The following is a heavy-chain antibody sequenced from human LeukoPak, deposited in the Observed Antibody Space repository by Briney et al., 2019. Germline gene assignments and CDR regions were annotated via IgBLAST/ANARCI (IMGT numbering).Heavy chain of an antibody. CDR1: GFTVDSNN. CDR2: IYSGGST. J-gene: IGHJ4*02. CDR3: VRGGGYHGVDY. D-gene: IGHD3-16*01. V-gene: IGHV3-53*01. Sequence: AGGSLRLSCAASGFTVDSNNLNWVRQAPGKGLEWVSVIYSGGSTYYADSVKGRFTISRDNSKNTLYLEMNSLRVEDTAVYFCVRGGGYHGVDYWGQGTLVTVSS.